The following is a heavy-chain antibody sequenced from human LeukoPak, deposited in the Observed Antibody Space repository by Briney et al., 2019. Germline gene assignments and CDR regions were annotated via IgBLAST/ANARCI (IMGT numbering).Heavy chain of an antibody. Sequence: GGPLRLSCAASGFTFSSYSMNWVRQAPGKGLEWVSYINSGSLTIYYADSVKGRFTISRDNAKNSLYLHMNSLRAEDTAVYYCAREAITGHREFDYWGQGTLVTVSS. D-gene: IGHD1-20*01. J-gene: IGHJ4*02. CDR1: GFTFSSYS. V-gene: IGHV3-48*01. CDR3: AREAITGHREFDY. CDR2: INSGSLTI.